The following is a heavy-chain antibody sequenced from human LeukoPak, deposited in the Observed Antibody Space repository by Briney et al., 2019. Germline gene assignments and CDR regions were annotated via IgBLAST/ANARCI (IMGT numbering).Heavy chain of an antibody. CDR2: MYHSGST. D-gene: IGHD7-27*01. CDR3: ARGFRGDNFDY. J-gene: IGHJ4*02. CDR1: GGSISSNNYY. V-gene: IGHV4-39*07. Sequence: SETLSLTCTVSGGSISSNNYYWGWIRQPPGKGLEWIGTMYHSGSTNYNPSLKSRVTISVDTSKNQFSLKLSSVTAADTAVYFCARGFRGDNFDYWGQGTLVTVSS.